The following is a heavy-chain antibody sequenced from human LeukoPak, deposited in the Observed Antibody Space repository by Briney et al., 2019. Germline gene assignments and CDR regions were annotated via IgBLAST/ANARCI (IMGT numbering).Heavy chain of an antibody. J-gene: IGHJ4*02. V-gene: IGHV4-59*08. CDR2: IYYSGST. CDR3: ARVIGYCSSTSCFGYFDY. Sequence: PSETLSLTCTVSGVSISSYYWSWIRQPPGKGLEWVGYIYYSGSTNYNPSLKSRVTTSVDTSKNQLSLKLRSVTAADTAVYYCARVIGYCSSTSCFGYFDYWGQGTLVTVSS. CDR1: GVSISSYY. D-gene: IGHD2-2*01.